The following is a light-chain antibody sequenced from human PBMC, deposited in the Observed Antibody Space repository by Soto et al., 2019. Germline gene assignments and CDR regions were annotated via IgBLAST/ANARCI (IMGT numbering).Light chain of an antibody. CDR1: SSDVGSYNY. CDR2: EVS. CDR3: SSYAGGNNYV. V-gene: IGLV2-8*01. J-gene: IGLJ1*01. Sequence: QSALTQPPSASGSPGQSVTISCTGTSSDVGSYNYVSWYQQHPGKAPKLLIYEVSKWPSGVPDRFSGSKSSNTASLTVSGLQAEDDADYYCSSYAGGNNYVFGTGTKVTVL.